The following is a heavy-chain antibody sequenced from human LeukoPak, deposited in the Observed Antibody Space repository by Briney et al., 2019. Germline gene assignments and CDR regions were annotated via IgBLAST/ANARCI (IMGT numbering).Heavy chain of an antibody. D-gene: IGHD3-3*01. V-gene: IGHV3-74*01. CDR2: INSGGSST. CDR3: ASERITIFGVANPLDY. CDR1: GFTFSSYW. Sequence: GGSLRLSCAASGFTFSSYWMHWVRQAPEKGLVWVSRINSGGSSTSYADSVKGRFTISRDNAKNTLYLHMNSLRAEDTAVYYCASERITIFGVANPLDYWGQGTLVTVSS. J-gene: IGHJ4*02.